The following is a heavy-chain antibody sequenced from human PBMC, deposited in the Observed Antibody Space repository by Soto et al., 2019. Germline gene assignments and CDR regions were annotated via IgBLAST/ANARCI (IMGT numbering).Heavy chain of an antibody. D-gene: IGHD1-20*01. CDR3: AKDRGYNWNPDSDFDY. Sequence: GGSLILSCAASGFTFSSYGMHWVRQAPGKGLEWVAVISYDGSNKYYADSVKGRFTISRDNSKNTLYLQMNSLRAEDTAVYYCAKDRGYNWNPDSDFDYWGQGTLVTVSS. V-gene: IGHV3-30*18. CDR1: GFTFSSYG. J-gene: IGHJ4*02. CDR2: ISYDGSNK.